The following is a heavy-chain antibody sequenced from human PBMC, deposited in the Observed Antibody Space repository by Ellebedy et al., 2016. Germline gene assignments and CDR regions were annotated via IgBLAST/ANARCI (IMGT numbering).Heavy chain of an antibody. CDR3: ARDYNRAYYDFWSGYYNQYDAFDI. V-gene: IGHV1-8*01. CDR2: MNPNSGNT. Sequence: ASVKVSXXASGYTFTSYDINWVRQATGQGLEWMGWMNPNSGNTGYAQKFQGRVTMTRNTSISTAYMELSSLRSEDTAVYYCARDYNRAYYDFWSGYYNQYDAFDIWGQGTMVTVSS. CDR1: GYTFTSYD. J-gene: IGHJ3*02. D-gene: IGHD3-3*01.